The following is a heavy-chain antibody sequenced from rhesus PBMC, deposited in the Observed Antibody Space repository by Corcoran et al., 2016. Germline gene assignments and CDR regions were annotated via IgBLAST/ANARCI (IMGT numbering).Heavy chain of an antibody. V-gene: IGHV1-200*01. J-gene: IGHJ4*01. CDR3: ARVGAGVIVDY. CDR1: GYTFASYR. Sequence: QVQLLTSGAEVQKPGASVKLSCQASGYTFASYRLHWVRPDPGQGLQWMGWSNPSKGNTGYAQKFQGRVTMTRYTSTSTAYMELSSLSSEDTAVYYCARVGAGVIVDYWCQGVLVTVSS. CDR2: SNPSKGNT. D-gene: IGHD3-34*01.